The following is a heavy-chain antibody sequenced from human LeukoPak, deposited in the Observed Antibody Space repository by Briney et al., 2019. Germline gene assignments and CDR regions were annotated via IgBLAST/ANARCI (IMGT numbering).Heavy chain of an antibody. J-gene: IGHJ4*02. D-gene: IGHD5-18*01. V-gene: IGHV1-8*03. CDR3: ARGEWAAKAS. CDR2: MNPNSGNT. CDR1: GYTFTSYD. Sequence: GASVKVSCKASGYTFTSYDINWGRQATGQGLEWMGWMNPNSGNTGYAQKFQRRVTITRNTSISTAYMELSSLRSEDTAVYYCARGEWAAKASWGQGTLVTVSS.